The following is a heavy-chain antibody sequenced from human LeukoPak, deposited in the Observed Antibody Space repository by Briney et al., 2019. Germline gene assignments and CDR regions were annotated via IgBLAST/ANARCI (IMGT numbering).Heavy chain of an antibody. CDR1: VFTFSSYE. CDR3: ARDCGGGSCYGPYDALDI. CDR2: ISSSGSTI. V-gene: IGHV3-48*03. Sequence: GGSLRLSCAASVFTFSSYEMNSVRQAPGKGLEWVSYISSSGSTIYYADSVKGRFTISRDNAKNSLYLQMNSLRAEDTAVYYCARDCGGGSCYGPYDALDIWGQGTMVTVSS. D-gene: IGHD2-15*01. J-gene: IGHJ3*02.